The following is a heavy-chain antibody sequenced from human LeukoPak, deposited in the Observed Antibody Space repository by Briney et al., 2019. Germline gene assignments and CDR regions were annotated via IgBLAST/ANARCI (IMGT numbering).Heavy chain of an antibody. CDR2: ISAYNGNT. CDR3: ARAPLRYFDWLPYDAFDI. Sequence: ASVKVSCKASGYTFSGYYLHWVRQAPGQGLEWMGWISAYNGNTNYAQKLQGRVTMTTDTSTSTAYMELRSLRSDDTAVYYCARAPLRYFDWLPYDAFDIWGQGTMVTVSS. V-gene: IGHV1-18*04. J-gene: IGHJ3*02. D-gene: IGHD3-9*01. CDR1: GYTFSGYY.